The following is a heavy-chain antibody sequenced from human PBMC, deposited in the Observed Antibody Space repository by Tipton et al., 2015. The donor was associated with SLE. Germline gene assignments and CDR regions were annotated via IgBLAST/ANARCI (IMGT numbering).Heavy chain of an antibody. J-gene: IGHJ6*03. CDR1: GDTISDHY. Sequence: TLSLTCTVSGDTISDHYWSWIRQPPGKGLEWIGYIYYSGSTNYNPSLKSRVTISVDTSKNQFSLKLSSVTAADTAVYYCAREGRYPYYYYMDVWGKGTTVTVSS. D-gene: IGHD2-2*01. CDR3: AREGRYPYYYYMDV. CDR2: IYYSGST. V-gene: IGHV4-59*11.